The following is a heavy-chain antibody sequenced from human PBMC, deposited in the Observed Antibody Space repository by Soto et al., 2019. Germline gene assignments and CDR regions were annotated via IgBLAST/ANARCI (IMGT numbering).Heavy chain of an antibody. CDR2: INRDGTAT. CDR1: GFTFTGNW. V-gene: IGHV3-74*01. D-gene: IGHD1-26*01. Sequence: EVQLVESGGGLVQPGGSLRLSCAASGFTFTGNWMHWVRQGPGKGLVWVARINRDGTATTYADSVTGRFTISRDNSKNTLYLQMNSLGAEDTDVYYCATVGTGSYNWFDPWGQGTMVTVSS. CDR3: ATVGTGSYNWFDP. J-gene: IGHJ5*02.